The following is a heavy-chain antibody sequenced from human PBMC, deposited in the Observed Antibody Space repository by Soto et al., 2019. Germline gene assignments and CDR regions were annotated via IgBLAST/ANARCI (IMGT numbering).Heavy chain of an antibody. CDR1: GGSISSSSYY. D-gene: IGHD2-2*01. Sequence: QLQLQESGPGLVKPSETLSLTCTVSGGSISSSSYYWGWIRQPPGKGLEWIGSIYYSGSTYYNPSLKSRVTISVDTSKNQCSLKLSSVTAADTAVYYCARQDCSSTSCYPFDPWGQGTLVTVSS. CDR3: ARQDCSSTSCYPFDP. V-gene: IGHV4-39*01. J-gene: IGHJ5*02. CDR2: IYYSGST.